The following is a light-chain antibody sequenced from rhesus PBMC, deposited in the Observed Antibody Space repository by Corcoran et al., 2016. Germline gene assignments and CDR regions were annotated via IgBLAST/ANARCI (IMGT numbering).Light chain of an antibody. CDR2: GAS. Sequence: EIVMTQSPATLSLSPGERATLSCRASQSVSSYVAWYQQKPEQAPRLLIYGASRRAPGIPDRFSGSGSGTDFTLTFRSLEPEVFAVYYCQQYSNWPHSFGQGTKVELK. V-gene: IGKV3S9*01. CDR3: QQYSNWPHS. CDR1: QSVSSY. J-gene: IGKJ2*01.